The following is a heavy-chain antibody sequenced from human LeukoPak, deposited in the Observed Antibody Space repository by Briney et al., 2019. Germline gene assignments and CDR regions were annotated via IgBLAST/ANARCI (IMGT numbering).Heavy chain of an antibody. Sequence: ASVKVSCKASGGTFSSYAISWVRQAPRQGLEWMGGIIPIFGTANYAQKFQGRVTISTDESTSTAYMELSSLRSEDTAVYYCAREPRGSGASFRGQGTLVTVSS. CDR2: IIPIFGTA. D-gene: IGHD1-26*01. CDR3: AREPRGSGASF. V-gene: IGHV1-69*05. J-gene: IGHJ4*02. CDR1: GGTFSSYA.